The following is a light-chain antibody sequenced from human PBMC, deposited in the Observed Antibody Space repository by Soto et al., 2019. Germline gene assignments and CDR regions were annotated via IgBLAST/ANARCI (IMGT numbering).Light chain of an antibody. Sequence: DIQMTQSPSSLSASVGDRVTITCRASQNINTYLNWYQQKPGKAPKLLIFAASSLQSGVPSRFSGSGSRTDFTLTINRLEPEDLAVYYCHQYGSSPPYTFGQGTKLEIK. CDR1: QNINTY. J-gene: IGKJ2*01. V-gene: IGKV1-39*01. CDR3: HQYGSSPPYT. CDR2: AAS.